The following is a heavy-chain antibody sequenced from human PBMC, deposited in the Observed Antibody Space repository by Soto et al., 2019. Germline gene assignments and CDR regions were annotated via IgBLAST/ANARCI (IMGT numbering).Heavy chain of an antibody. CDR3: GRIALKTSVDTFDF. V-gene: IGHV3-30-3*01. CDR1: GFTFSTYA. D-gene: IGHD3-22*01. Sequence: GGSLRLSCAASGFTFSTYALHWVRQAPGKGLEWVATVTSDGSNKYHADSVEGRFTISRDDSKNTLYLQLNSLRAEDTAVYYCGRIALKTSVDTFDFWGQGTMVTVSS. CDR2: VTSDGSNK. J-gene: IGHJ3*01.